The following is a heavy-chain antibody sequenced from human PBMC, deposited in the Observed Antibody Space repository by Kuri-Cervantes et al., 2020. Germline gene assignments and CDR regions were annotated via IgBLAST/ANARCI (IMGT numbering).Heavy chain of an antibody. CDR3: ARSGAATKSDTRDYFDY. CDR1: GFTFTSYE. V-gene: IGHV3-48*03. CDR2: ITSTGKAN. J-gene: IGHJ4*02. D-gene: IGHD6-13*01. Sequence: GGSLRLSCAASGFTFTSYEMNWVRQAPGKGLEWISYITSTGKANHYADSVKGRFTISRDNTKNSLFLEMNSLRAEDTAVYYCARSGAATKSDTRDYFDYWGQGTLVTVSS.